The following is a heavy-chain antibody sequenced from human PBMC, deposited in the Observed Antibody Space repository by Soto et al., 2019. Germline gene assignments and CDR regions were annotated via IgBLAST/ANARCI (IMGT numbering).Heavy chain of an antibody. V-gene: IGHV1-18*01. CDR1: GYTLTSYG. CDR2: ISAYNGNT. Sequence: ASVKVSCKASGYTLTSYGISWVRQAPGQGLEWMGWISAYNGNTNYAQKLQGRVTMTTDTSTSTAYMELRSLRSDDTAVYYCARNIMITFGGVIVPALFDYWGQGTLVTVSS. J-gene: IGHJ4*02. CDR3: ARNIMITFGGVIVPALFDY. D-gene: IGHD3-16*02.